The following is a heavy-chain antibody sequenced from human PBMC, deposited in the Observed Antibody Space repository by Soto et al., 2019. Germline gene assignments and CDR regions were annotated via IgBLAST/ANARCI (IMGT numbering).Heavy chain of an antibody. J-gene: IGHJ6*02. D-gene: IGHD4-17*01. CDR1: GYTFTSYG. CDR2: ISAYNGNT. CDR3: ARDPYGDYLYYYGMDV. Sequence: QVQLVQSGAEVKKPGASVKVSCKASGYTFTSYGISWVRQAPGQGLEWMGWISAYNGNTNYAQKLQGRVTMTTDTSKSTAYMELRSLRSDDTAVYYCARDPYGDYLYYYGMDVWGQGTTVTVSS. V-gene: IGHV1-18*01.